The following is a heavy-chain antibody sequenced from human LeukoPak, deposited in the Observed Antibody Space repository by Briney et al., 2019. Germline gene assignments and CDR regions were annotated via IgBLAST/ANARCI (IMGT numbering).Heavy chain of an antibody. J-gene: IGHJ3*02. CDR2: IKQDGSEK. CDR3: ARAGGDIVVVVAATSDAFDI. V-gene: IGHV3-7*01. CDR1: GFTFSSYW. Sequence: PGGSLRLSCAASGFTFSSYWMSWVRQAPGKGLEWVANIKQDGSEKYYVDSVKGRFTISRENAKNSLYLQMNSLRTEDTAVYYCARAGGDIVVVVAATSDAFDIWGQGTMVTVSS. D-gene: IGHD2-15*01.